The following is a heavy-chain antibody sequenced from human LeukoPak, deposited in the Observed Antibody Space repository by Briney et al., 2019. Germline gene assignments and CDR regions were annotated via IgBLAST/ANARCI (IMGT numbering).Heavy chain of an antibody. Sequence: PSQTLSLTCTVSGGSISSGGYYWSWIRQHPGKGLEWIGYIYYSGSTYYSPSLKSRVTISVDTSKNQFSLKLSSVTAADTAVYYCARSYGDYYYGMDVWGQGTTVTVSS. CDR2: IYYSGST. CDR1: GGSISSGGYY. V-gene: IGHV4-31*03. D-gene: IGHD4-17*01. CDR3: ARSYGDYYYGMDV. J-gene: IGHJ6*02.